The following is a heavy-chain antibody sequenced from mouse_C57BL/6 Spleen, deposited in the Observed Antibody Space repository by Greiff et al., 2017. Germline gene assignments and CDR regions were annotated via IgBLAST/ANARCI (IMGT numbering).Heavy chain of an antibody. CDR2: INPSNGGT. D-gene: IGHD1-1*01. CDR1: GYTFTSYW. J-gene: IGHJ1*03. V-gene: IGHV1-53*01. Sequence: VQLQQSGTELVKPGASVKLSCKASGYTFTSYWMHWVKQRPGQGLEWIGNINPSNGGTNYNEKFKSKATLTVDKSSSTAYMQLSSLTSEDSAVYYCARGGTTVVRYFDVWGTGTTVTVSS. CDR3: ARGGTTVVRYFDV.